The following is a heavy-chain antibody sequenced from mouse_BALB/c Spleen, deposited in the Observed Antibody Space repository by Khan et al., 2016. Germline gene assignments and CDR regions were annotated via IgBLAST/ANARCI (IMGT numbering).Heavy chain of an antibody. CDR3: ARSYFYFDY. Sequence: QVQLQQSGAELAKLGASVKMSCKASGYTFTSYWMHWVKQRPGQGLEWIGYINPSTGYTESNQKFKDKATLTADKSYSTAYMQLSSLTSEDSAVYYCARSYFYFDYWCQGTTLTVSS. CDR1: GYTFTSYW. J-gene: IGHJ2*01. CDR2: INPSTGYT. V-gene: IGHV1-7*01.